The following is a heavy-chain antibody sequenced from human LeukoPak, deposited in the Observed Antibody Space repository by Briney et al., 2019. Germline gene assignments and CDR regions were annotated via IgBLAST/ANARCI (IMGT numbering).Heavy chain of an antibody. CDR2: IRSSSET. D-gene: IGHD5-12*01. CDR3: ARGAGNSGYGCDL. V-gene: IGHV3-48*01. Sequence: GGSLRLSCAASGFTFSSYAMSWVRQAPGKGLEWVSHIRSSSETFYADSVKGRFTISRDNARNSLYLQMNNLRGEDTAIYYCARGAGNSGYGCDLWGQGTLVTVSS. J-gene: IGHJ5*02. CDR1: GFTFSSYA.